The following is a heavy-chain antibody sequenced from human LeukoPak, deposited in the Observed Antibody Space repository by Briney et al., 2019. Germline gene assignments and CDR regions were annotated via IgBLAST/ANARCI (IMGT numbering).Heavy chain of an antibody. V-gene: IGHV3-74*01. Sequence: GGSLRLSCAASGFTFSSHLMHWVRQAPGKGLVWVSRISSDGTYTNYADSVRGRFTISRDNAKNTLYLQMNSLRAEDTAVYYCAKDSAAAGNDYWGQGTLVTVSS. CDR1: GFTFSSHL. CDR3: AKDSAAAGNDY. J-gene: IGHJ4*02. D-gene: IGHD6-13*01. CDR2: ISSDGTYT.